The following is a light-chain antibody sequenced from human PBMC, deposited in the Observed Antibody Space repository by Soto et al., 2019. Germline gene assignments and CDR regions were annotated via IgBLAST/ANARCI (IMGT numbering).Light chain of an antibody. V-gene: IGLV2-11*01. Sequence: QSALTQPRSVSGSPGQSVTISCTGTSSDVGGYNYVSWYQQHPGKAPKLMIYDVSKRPSGVPDRFSGSKSGITASLTISGPQDEDEADYYCSSYAGSYTGVFGGGTKLTVL. CDR3: SSYAGSYTGV. J-gene: IGLJ2*01. CDR2: DVS. CDR1: SSDVGGYNY.